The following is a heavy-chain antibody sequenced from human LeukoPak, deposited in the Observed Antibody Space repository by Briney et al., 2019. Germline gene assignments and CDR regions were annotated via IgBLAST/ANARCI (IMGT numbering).Heavy chain of an antibody. V-gene: IGHV3-21*01. CDR1: AFSLSSYC. CDR2: IASKSSYI. CDR3: ARDFGGTRGMDV. J-gene: IGHJ6*02. D-gene: IGHD3-16*01. Sequence: GGSLRLSCAASAFSLSSYCMNWVRQAPGKGLEWVSSIASKSSYISYADSVKGGFTTSRDNAKNSLYLQMTNLRAEDTAVYYCARDFGGTRGMDVWGQGTTVSVSS.